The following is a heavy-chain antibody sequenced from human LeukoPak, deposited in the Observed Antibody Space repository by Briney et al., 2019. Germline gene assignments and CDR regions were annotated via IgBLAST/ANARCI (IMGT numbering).Heavy chain of an antibody. J-gene: IGHJ6*03. CDR3: ARQPDFSNYYMDV. V-gene: IGHV3-30*03. CDR1: GFTFSRHT. CDR2: ISYDGIDA. D-gene: IGHD1-14*01. Sequence: PGGSLRLSCAASGFTFSRHTMHWVRQAPGKGLEWVAVISYDGIDAYYADSVKGRFIISRDNSINRLYLQMSSLRVEDTALYYCARQPDFSNYYMDVWGKGTTVTVSS.